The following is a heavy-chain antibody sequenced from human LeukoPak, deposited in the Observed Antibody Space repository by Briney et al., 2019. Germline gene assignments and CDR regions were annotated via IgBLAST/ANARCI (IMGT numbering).Heavy chain of an antibody. CDR3: ARVCRDGYNLFWRSKSNDAFDI. Sequence: PSQTLSLTCTVSGGSISSGGYYWSWIRQHPGKGLEWIGYIYYSGSTYYNPSLKSRVTISVDTSKNQFSLKLSSVTAADTAVYYCARVCRDGYNLFWRSKSNDAFDIWGQGTMVTVSS. CDR2: IYYSGST. CDR1: GGSISSGGYY. D-gene: IGHD5-24*01. V-gene: IGHV4-31*03. J-gene: IGHJ3*02.